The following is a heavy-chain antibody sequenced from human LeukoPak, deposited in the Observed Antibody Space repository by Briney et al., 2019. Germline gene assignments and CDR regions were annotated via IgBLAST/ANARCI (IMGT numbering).Heavy chain of an antibody. CDR3: AREGALWWLRGALDY. CDR1: GFTFSSYA. J-gene: IGHJ4*02. V-gene: IGHV3-30-3*01. D-gene: IGHD5-12*01. CDR2: ISYDGSNK. Sequence: PGGSLRLSCAASGFTFSSYAMHWVRQAPGKGLEWVAVISYDGSNKYYADSVKGRFTISRDNSKNTLYLQTNSLRAEDTAVYYCAREGALWWLRGALDYWGQGTLVTVSS.